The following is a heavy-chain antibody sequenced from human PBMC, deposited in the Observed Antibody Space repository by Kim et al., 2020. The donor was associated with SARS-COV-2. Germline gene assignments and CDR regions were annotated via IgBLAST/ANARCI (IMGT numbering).Heavy chain of an antibody. V-gene: IGHV3-64*01. J-gene: IGHJ4*02. CDR2: ISNNGGST. D-gene: IGHD5-18*01. CDR1: GFTFSNYA. Sequence: PGGSLRLSCAASGFTFSNYAMHWVRQAPGKGLEYVSAISNNGGSTYYANSVKGRFTISRNNSKNTLYLQMGSLRAGDMAVYYCARGPGYTYGYGDYWGQGTLVTVSS. CDR3: ARGPGYTYGYGDY.